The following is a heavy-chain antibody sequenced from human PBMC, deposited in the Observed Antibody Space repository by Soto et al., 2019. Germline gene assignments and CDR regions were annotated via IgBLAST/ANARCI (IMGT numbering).Heavy chain of an antibody. V-gene: IGHV4-61*08. CDR1: GDSVSSGDYY. Sequence: PSETLSLTCTASGDSVSSGDYYWSWILQPPGKGLEWIGHVYFSGSNNYIPSLKSRLTMSVDTAKNQFSLKLSSVTAAETAVYYCARIPVDTYMIYWSDPWGQGTQVTVSS. CDR2: VYFSGSN. J-gene: IGHJ5*02. D-gene: IGHD3-16*01. CDR3: ARIPVDTYMIYWSDP.